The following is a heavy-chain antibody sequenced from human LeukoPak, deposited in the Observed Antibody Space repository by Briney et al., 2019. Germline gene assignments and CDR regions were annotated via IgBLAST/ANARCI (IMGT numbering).Heavy chain of an antibody. CDR2: ISTYNGNT. J-gene: IGHJ4*02. V-gene: IGHV1-18*01. CDR1: GYTFTSYG. Sequence: ASVKVSCKTSGYTFTSYGISWVRQAPGQGLEWMGWISTYNGNTNFAQSLQGRFTMTTDTSTSTAYMELRSLISDDTALYYCARGSGLVGNLFDYWGQGTLVTVSS. D-gene: IGHD1-26*01. CDR3: ARGSGLVGNLFDY.